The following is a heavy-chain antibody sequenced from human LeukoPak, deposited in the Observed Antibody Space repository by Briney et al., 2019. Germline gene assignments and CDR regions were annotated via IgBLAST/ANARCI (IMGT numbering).Heavy chain of an antibody. CDR1: GYTFTTYG. D-gene: IGHD6-6*01. CDR3: VRGGSGSSTWFDP. J-gene: IGHJ5*02. Sequence: ASVKVSCKASGYTFTTYGITWVRQAPGQGLEWMGWISAYNGDTNYAQKLQGRVTMTTDTSTSTAYMELRSLRSDDTAMYYCVRGGSGSSTWFDPWGQGTLVTVSS. CDR2: ISAYNGDT. V-gene: IGHV1-18*01.